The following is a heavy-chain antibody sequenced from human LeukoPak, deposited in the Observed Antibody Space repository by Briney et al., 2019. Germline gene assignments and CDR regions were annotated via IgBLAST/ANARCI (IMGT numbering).Heavy chain of an antibody. CDR2: ISSTRTTYT. D-gene: IGHD1-1*01. V-gene: IGHV3-11*06. CDR3: ARVGSSGSVDY. CDR1: GFTFSNAW. J-gene: IGHJ4*01. Sequence: PGGSLRLSCAASGFTFSNAWMSWVRQAPGRGLEWLSYISSTRTTYTNYVDSVKGRFTISRDNAKNSLYLQMSSLRAEDTAVYYCARVGSSGSVDYWGQGTLVTVSS.